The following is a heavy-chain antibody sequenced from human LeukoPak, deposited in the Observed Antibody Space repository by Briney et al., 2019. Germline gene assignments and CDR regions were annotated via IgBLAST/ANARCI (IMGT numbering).Heavy chain of an antibody. CDR2: IYYSGST. J-gene: IGHJ5*02. Sequence: SDTLSLTCTVSGGSISSYYWSWLRQPPGKGLEWIGYIYYSGSTNYNPSLKSRVTILVDTSKNQFSLKLSSVTATDTAVYYCARDLRAAGNNNWFDPWGQGTLVTVSS. V-gene: IGHV4-59*01. D-gene: IGHD6-13*01. CDR3: ARDLRAAGNNNWFDP. CDR1: GGSISSYY.